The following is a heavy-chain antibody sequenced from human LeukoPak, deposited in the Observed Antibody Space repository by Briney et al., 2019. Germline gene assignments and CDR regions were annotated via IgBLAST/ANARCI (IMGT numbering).Heavy chain of an antibody. CDR3: ARFGEMGLDY. CDR1: GYTFTVYY. V-gene: IGHV1-2*02. Sequence: GASVKVSCKASGYTFTVYYIHWVRQAPGQGLEWMGWIHPNSGGTNSAQKFQGRVTMSRDTSITTAYMELSRLTSDDTAVYYCARFGEMGLDYWGLGTLVIVSS. D-gene: IGHD3-16*01. J-gene: IGHJ4*03. CDR2: IHPNSGGT.